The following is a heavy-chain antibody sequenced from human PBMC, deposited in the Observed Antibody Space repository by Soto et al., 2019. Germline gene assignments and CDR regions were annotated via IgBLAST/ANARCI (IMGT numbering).Heavy chain of an antibody. CDR1: GDSVRNQY. V-gene: IGHV4-4*09. CDR3: ARTLDYGHMDV. J-gene: IGHJ6*03. Sequence: PEETLSLTCTVSGDSVRNQYWRWIRRPPGRGLEWIGYIYRSGSTKYNPSLKSRLTISVDTSKNQFSLKLSSVTAADTAVYYCARTLDYGHMDVWGKGTTVTVSS. CDR2: IYRSGST. D-gene: IGHD3-16*01.